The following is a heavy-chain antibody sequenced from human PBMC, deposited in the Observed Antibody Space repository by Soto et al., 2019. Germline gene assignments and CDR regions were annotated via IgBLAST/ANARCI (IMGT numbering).Heavy chain of an antibody. CDR1: GFTFSSYA. CDR2: ISGSGGST. D-gene: IGHD2-15*01. V-gene: IGHV3-23*01. Sequence: PGGSLRLSCAASGFTFSSYAMSWVRQAPGKGLGWVSAISGSGGSTYYADSVKGRFTISRDNSKNTLYLQMNSLRAEDTAVYYCAKAMDIVVVVAATWRYYYYGMDVWGQGTTVTVSS. CDR3: AKAMDIVVVVAATWRYYYYGMDV. J-gene: IGHJ6*02.